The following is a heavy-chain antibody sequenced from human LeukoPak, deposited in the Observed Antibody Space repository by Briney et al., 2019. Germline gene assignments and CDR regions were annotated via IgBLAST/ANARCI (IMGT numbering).Heavy chain of an antibody. CDR1: GFTFSSYG. Sequence: GRSLRLSCAASGFTFSSYGMHWVRQAPGKGLEWVAVISYDGSNKYYADSVKGRFTISRDNSKNALYLQMNSLRAEDTAVYYCAKDYYGSGLHAFDIWGQGTMVTVSS. J-gene: IGHJ3*02. CDR3: AKDYYGSGLHAFDI. V-gene: IGHV3-30*18. CDR2: ISYDGSNK. D-gene: IGHD3-10*01.